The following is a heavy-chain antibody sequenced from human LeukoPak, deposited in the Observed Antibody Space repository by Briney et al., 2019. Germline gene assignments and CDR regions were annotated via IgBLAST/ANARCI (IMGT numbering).Heavy chain of an antibody. CDR2: INSDGSST. J-gene: IGHJ4*02. Sequence: GGSLRLSCAASGFTFSSYWMHWVRQAPGKGLVWVSRINSDGSSTSYADSVKGRFTISRDNAKNTLYLQMNSLRAEDTAVYYCARDLTWFGELSLYYFDYWGQGTPVTVSS. D-gene: IGHD3-10*01. CDR3: ARDLTWFGELSLYYFDY. CDR1: GFTFSSYW. V-gene: IGHV3-74*01.